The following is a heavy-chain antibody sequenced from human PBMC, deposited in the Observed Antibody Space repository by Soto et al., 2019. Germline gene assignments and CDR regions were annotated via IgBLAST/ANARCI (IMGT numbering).Heavy chain of an antibody. CDR3: ARGHHREVAGNFDY. J-gene: IGHJ4*02. Sequence: GGSLRLSCAASGFTFSSYEMNWVRQAPGKGLEWVSYISDSGGTIYYANSVKGRFTISRDNAENSLYLRMNTLRAEDTAVYYCARGHHREVAGNFDYWGQGTLVTVSS. CDR1: GFTFSSYE. CDR2: ISDSGGTI. D-gene: IGHD6-19*01. V-gene: IGHV3-48*03.